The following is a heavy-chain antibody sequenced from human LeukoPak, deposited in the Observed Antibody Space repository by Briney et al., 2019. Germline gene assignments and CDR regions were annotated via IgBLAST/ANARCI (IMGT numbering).Heavy chain of an antibody. Sequence: GGSLRLSCAASGFTFSSYSMNWVRQAPGKGLEWVSYISSSSSTIYYADSVKGRFTISRDNAKNSLYLQMSSLRAEDTAIYYCAKEYDLWHEQGNWFDTWGQGVLVTVSS. CDR3: AKEYDLWHEQGNWFDT. CDR1: GFTFSSYS. V-gene: IGHV3-48*01. D-gene: IGHD3-3*01. J-gene: IGHJ5*02. CDR2: ISSSSSTI.